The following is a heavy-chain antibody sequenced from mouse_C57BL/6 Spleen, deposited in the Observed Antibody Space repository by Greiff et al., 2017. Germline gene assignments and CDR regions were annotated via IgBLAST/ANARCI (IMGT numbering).Heavy chain of an antibody. V-gene: IGHV1-69*01. CDR1: GYTFTSYW. CDR2: IDPSDSYT. D-gene: IGHD3-2*02. Sequence: QVQLQQPGAELVMPGASVKLSCKASGYTFTSYWMHWVKQRPGQGLEWIGEIDPSDSYTNYNQKFKGKSTLTVDKSSSTAYMQLSSLTSADSAVYYCAISSGYPAYWGQGTLVTVSA. CDR3: AISSGYPAY. J-gene: IGHJ3*01.